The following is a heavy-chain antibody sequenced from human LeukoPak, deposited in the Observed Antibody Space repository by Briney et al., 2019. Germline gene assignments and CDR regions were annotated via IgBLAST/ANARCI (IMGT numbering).Heavy chain of an antibody. CDR1: GGSISSSTW. J-gene: IGHJ4*02. V-gene: IGHV4-4*02. D-gene: IGHD6-13*01. Sequence: PSGTLSLTCAVSGGSISSSTWWSWVRQPPGKGLEWIGEIHRSGSTYYNPSLESRLTMSLDKSENQFSLNLYSMAAADTAVYFCATGGSSWNEYWGQGTLVTVSS. CDR3: ATGGSSWNEY. CDR2: IHRSGST.